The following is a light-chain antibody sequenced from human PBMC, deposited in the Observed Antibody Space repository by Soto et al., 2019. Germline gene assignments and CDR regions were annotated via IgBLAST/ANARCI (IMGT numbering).Light chain of an antibody. CDR1: QSVSSS. CDR2: GAS. J-gene: IGKJ3*01. V-gene: IGKV3-15*01. CDR3: QQYNNWPPFT. Sequence: EIVMTQSPATLSVSPGERVTLSCRASQSVSSSLAWYQQKPGQAPRLLIYGASNRATGIPARLSGSGSGTEFTLTISSLQSEDFAVYYCQQYNNWPPFTFGPGTKVDIK.